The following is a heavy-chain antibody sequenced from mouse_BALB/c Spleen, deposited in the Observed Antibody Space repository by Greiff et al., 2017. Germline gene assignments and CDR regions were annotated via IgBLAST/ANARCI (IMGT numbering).Heavy chain of an antibody. Sequence: DVQLVESGGGLVQPGGSLKLSCAASGFTFSSYGMSWVRQTPDKRLELVATINSNGGSTYYPDSVKGRFTISRDNAKNTLYLQMSSLKSEDTAMYYCARDAYYGNYDYAMDYWGQGTSVTVSS. J-gene: IGHJ4*01. CDR1: GFTFSSYG. CDR3: ARDAYYGNYDYAMDY. V-gene: IGHV5-6-3*01. CDR2: INSNGGST. D-gene: IGHD2-10*01.